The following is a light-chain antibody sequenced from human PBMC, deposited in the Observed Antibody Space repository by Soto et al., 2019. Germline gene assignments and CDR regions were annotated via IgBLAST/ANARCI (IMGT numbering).Light chain of an antibody. V-gene: IGLV1-40*01. CDR3: QSYDKRLTAYV. Sequence: QYMLTLPRWVCGAPGQRFTISCSGTTSSIVAGYEVHWYHQLPGTAPKLVVSGNGNRPSGVPDRLSASKYGTSASLAITGLQAEDEGHYYCQSYDKRLTAYVFGTGTKVTVL. CDR1: TSSIVAGYE. J-gene: IGLJ1*01. CDR2: GNG.